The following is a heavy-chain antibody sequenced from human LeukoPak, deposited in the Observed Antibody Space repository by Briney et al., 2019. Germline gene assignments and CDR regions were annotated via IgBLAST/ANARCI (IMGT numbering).Heavy chain of an antibody. J-gene: IGHJ6*03. V-gene: IGHV3-7*01. CDR2: IKQDGSEK. Sequence: PGGSLSLSCAASGFTFSSYWMSWVRQAPGKGREWVANIKQDGSEKYYVDSVKGRFTISRDNAKNSLYLQMNSLRAEDTAVYYCARARVGQWLVRNYYYYYMDVWGKGTTVTVSS. D-gene: IGHD6-19*01. CDR1: GFTFSSYW. CDR3: ARARVGQWLVRNYYYYYMDV.